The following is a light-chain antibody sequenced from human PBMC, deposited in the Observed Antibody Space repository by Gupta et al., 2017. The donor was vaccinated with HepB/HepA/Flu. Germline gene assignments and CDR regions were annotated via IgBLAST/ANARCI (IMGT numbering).Light chain of an antibody. Sequence: EIVLTQSPDTLSLSPGEGAALSCRASRSVNNYLVWYPQKPGLPPRLLIYDSSKRATGIPARFRGRGSGTAFSLTISSREPEDSAVYYCQQRGSWPRTFGRGTRLEI. CDR3: QQRGSWPRT. J-gene: IGKJ1*01. CDR2: DSS. V-gene: IGKV3-11*01. CDR1: RSVNNY.